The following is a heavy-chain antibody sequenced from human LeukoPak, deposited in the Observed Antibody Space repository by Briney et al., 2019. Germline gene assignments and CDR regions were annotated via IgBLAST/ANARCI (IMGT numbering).Heavy chain of an antibody. CDR2: ISDSSSFI. Sequence: GGSLRLSCAASGFTFSDYYMTWVRQAPGKGLEWVSSISDSSSFIYYEDSVKGRFTISRDNAKNSLYLQMSSLRAEDTAIYYCTREGGGYYDTSTYSRASWGQGTLVTVSS. V-gene: IGHV3-21*01. D-gene: IGHD3-22*01. CDR3: TREGGGYYDTSTYSRAS. CDR1: GFTFSDYY. J-gene: IGHJ5*02.